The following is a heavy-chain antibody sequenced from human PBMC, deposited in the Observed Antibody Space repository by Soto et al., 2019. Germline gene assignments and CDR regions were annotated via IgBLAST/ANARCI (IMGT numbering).Heavy chain of an antibody. CDR2: INHRGST. CDR1: GGSFSGYY. CDR3: ARGMIVVVVAAKSRSGAFDI. V-gene: IGHV4-34*01. J-gene: IGHJ3*02. D-gene: IGHD2-15*01. Sequence: QVQLQQWGAGLLKPSETLSLTCAVYGGSFSGYYWSWIRQPPGKGLEWIGEINHRGSTNYNPSLTSPVTISVDTSKNQFSLKLSSVTAADTAVYYCARGMIVVVVAAKSRSGAFDIWGQGTMVTVSS.